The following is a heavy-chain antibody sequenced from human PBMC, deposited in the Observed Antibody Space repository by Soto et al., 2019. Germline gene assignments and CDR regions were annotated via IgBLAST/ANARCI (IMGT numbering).Heavy chain of an antibody. J-gene: IGHJ6*03. Sequence: QVQLQESGPGLVKPSQTLSLTCTVSGGSISSGGYYWSWIRQHPGKGLEWSGYIYYSGSTYYNPSLKSRVTISVDTSKNQFSLTLSSVTAADTAVYYWARGIYGDYNYYYYYYMDVWGKGTTVTVSS. D-gene: IGHD4-17*01. CDR2: IYYSGST. CDR1: GGSISSGGYY. V-gene: IGHV4-31*03. CDR3: ARGIYGDYNYYYYYYMDV.